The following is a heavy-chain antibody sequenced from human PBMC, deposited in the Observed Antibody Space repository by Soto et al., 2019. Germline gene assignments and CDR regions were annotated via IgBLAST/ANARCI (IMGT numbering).Heavy chain of an antibody. CDR1: GYTFTGYY. D-gene: IGHD3-16*02. CDR3: AREVEDYDYVWGSYSSYYFDY. J-gene: IGHJ4*02. V-gene: IGHV1-2*04. Sequence: ASVKVSCKASGYTFTGYYMHWVRQAPGQGLEWMGWINPNSGGTNYAQKFQGWVTMTRDTSMSTAYMELSRLRSDDTAVYYCAREVEDYDYVWGSYSSYYFDYWGQGTLVTVSS. CDR2: INPNSGGT.